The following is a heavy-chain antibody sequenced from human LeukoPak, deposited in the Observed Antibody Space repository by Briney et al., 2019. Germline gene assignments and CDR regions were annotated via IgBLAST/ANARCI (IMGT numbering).Heavy chain of an antibody. Sequence: ASVKVYCKASGYTFTGYYMHWVRQAPGQGLEWMGWINPNSGGTNYAQKFQGRVTMTRDTSISTAYMELSRLRSDDTAVYYCAPDCSGGSCYGYFDYWGQGTLVTVSS. CDR3: APDCSGGSCYGYFDY. CDR1: GYTFTGYY. CDR2: INPNSGGT. D-gene: IGHD2-15*01. J-gene: IGHJ4*02. V-gene: IGHV1-2*02.